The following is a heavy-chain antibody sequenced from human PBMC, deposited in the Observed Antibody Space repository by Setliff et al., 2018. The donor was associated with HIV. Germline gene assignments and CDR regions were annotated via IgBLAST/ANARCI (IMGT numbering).Heavy chain of an antibody. V-gene: IGHV4-59*01. J-gene: IGHJ3*02. CDR1: SGSISTYY. CDR3: ARAEMATIVAFDI. Sequence: PSETLSLTCTVSSGSISTYYWTWIRQPPGKGLEYIGYIYYSGSTKYNPSLTSRVTISVDTSKNHFSLKLTSVTAADTAVYYCARAEMATIVAFDIWGQGTMVTVSS. D-gene: IGHD5-12*01. CDR2: IYYSGST.